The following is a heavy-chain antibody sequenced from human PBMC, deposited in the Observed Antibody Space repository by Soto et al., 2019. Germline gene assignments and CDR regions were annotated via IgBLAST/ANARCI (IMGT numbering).Heavy chain of an antibody. CDR1: GGSISSYY. J-gene: IGHJ6*03. V-gene: IGHV4-59*01. CDR2: IYYSGST. D-gene: IGHD2-8*01. CDR3: AREKVGRYCTNGVCYYMAV. Sequence: SETLSLTCTVSGGSISSYYWSWIRQPPGKGLEWIGYIYYSGSTNYNPSLKSRVTISVDTSKNQFSLKLSSVTAADTAVYYCAREKVGRYCTNGVCYYMAVWGKGTSVTVSS.